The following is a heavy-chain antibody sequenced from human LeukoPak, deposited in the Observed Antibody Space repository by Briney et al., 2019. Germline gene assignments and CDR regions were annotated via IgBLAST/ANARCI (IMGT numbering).Heavy chain of an antibody. CDR1: GGSISSYY. J-gene: IGHJ6*03. V-gene: IGHV4-4*07. CDR2: IYTSGST. CDR3: ASAYSSGWNGSCYYYMDV. D-gene: IGHD6-19*01. Sequence: SETLSLTCTVSGGSISSYYWSWVRQPAGKGLEWIGRIYTSGSTNYNPSLKSRVTMSVDTSKNQFSLKLSSVTAADTAVYYCASAYSSGWNGSCYYYMDVWGKGTTVTVSS.